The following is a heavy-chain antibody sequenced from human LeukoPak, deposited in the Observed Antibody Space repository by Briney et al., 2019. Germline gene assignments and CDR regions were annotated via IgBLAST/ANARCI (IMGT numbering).Heavy chain of an antibody. D-gene: IGHD5-18*01. J-gene: IGHJ4*02. V-gene: IGHV3-64D*06. CDR1: GFTFSSYA. CDR2: ISSNGGST. CDR3: VKAPGYSYGAPYFDY. Sequence: GSLRLSCSASGFTFSSYAMHWVRQAPGKGLEYVSAISSNGGSTYYADSVKGRFTISRDNSKNTLYLQMSSLRAEDTAVYYCVKAPGYSYGAPYFDYWGQGTLVTVSS.